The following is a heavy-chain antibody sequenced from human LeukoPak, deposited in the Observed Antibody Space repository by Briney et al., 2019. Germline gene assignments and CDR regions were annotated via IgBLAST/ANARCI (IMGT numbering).Heavy chain of an antibody. CDR3: ARVDGFADY. D-gene: IGHD3/OR15-3a*01. V-gene: IGHV4-59*01. CDR2: IYYSGST. J-gene: IGHJ4*02. CDR1: GGSISSYY. Sequence: SETLSLTCTVSGGSISSYYWSWVRQPPGKGLEWIGYIYYSGSTNYNPSLKSRVTISVDTSKNQFSLKLSSVTAADTAVYYCARVDGFADYWGQGTLVTVSS.